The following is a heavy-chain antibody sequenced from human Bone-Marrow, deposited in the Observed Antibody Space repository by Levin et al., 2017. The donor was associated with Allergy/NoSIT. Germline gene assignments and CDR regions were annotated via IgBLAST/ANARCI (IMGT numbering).Heavy chain of an antibody. V-gene: IGHV3-11*01. CDR3: ARDGLDEAYYHAMDV. CDR2: ISGSGSSI. J-gene: IGHJ6*02. Sequence: GGSLRLSCEASGFTFSDYYMTWIRQAPGKGLEWISAISGSGSSISYADAVKGRFTISRDNAKRTLYLQMNSLGAEDTAVYYCARDGLDEAYYHAMDVWGQGTTVTVSS. CDR1: GFTFSDYY. D-gene: IGHD3-10*01.